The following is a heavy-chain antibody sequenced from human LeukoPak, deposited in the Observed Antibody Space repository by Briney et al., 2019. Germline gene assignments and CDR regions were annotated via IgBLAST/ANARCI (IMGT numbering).Heavy chain of an antibody. CDR3: ARDNCSGGSCYSDY. D-gene: IGHD2-15*01. Sequence: GGSLRLSCAASGFTFSSYWMSWVRQAPGKGLGWVANIKQDGSEKYYVDSVKGRFTISRDNAKNSLYLQMNSLRAEDTAVYYCARDNCSGGSCYSDYWGQGTLVTVSS. CDR2: IKQDGSEK. J-gene: IGHJ4*02. CDR1: GFTFSSYW. V-gene: IGHV3-7*01.